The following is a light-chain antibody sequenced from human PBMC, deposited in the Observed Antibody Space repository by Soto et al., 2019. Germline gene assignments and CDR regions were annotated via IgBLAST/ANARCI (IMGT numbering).Light chain of an antibody. CDR3: AAWDDSLNGLVV. CDR2: TNN. J-gene: IGLJ2*01. CDR1: SSNIGSNT. Sequence: QSVLTQPPSASGTPGQRVTISCSGSSSNIGSNTVNWYQQLPGTAPKLLIYTNNQRPSGVPDRFSGSKPGTSASLAISGLQSEEEADYYCAAWDDSLNGLVVFGGGTKLTVL. V-gene: IGLV1-44*01.